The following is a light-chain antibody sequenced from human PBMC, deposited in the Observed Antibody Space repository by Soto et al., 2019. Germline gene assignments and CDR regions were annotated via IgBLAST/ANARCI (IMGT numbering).Light chain of an antibody. CDR2: DAS. CDR3: QQYNSYS. CDR1: QTIYSW. V-gene: IGKV1-5*01. Sequence: TQMTPSPCILSASVGARVTITCRASQTIYSWLAWYQQKPGQAPELLIYDASTLESGVPSRFSGSGSGTEFTLTISSLQPDDFATYYCQQYNSYSFGQGTKVDIK. J-gene: IGKJ1*01.